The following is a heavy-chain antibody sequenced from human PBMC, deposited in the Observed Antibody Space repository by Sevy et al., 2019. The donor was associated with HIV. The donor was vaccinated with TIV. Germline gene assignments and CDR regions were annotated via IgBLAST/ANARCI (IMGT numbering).Heavy chain of an antibody. V-gene: IGHV3-23*01. CDR3: AKTHYDILTGSLDYYYYGMDV. J-gene: IGHJ6*02. CDR1: GFTFSSYA. Sequence: GGSLRLSCAASGFTFSSYAMSWVRQAPGKGLEWVSAISGSGGSTYYADSVKGRFTISRDNSKNTLYLQMNSLRAEDTAVYYCAKTHYDILTGSLDYYYYGMDVSGQGTSVTVSS. CDR2: ISGSGGST. D-gene: IGHD3-9*01.